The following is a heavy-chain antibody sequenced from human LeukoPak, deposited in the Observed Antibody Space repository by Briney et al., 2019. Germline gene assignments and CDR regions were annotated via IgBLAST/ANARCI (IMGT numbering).Heavy chain of an antibody. Sequence: GWSLRLSCAASGFTFSSYWMSWVRQAPGKGLEWVANIKQDGSEKYYVDSVKGRFTISRDNAKNSLYLQMNSLRAEDTAVYYCARDKRRDYFDYWGQGTLVTVSS. D-gene: IGHD5-24*01. CDR3: ARDKRRDYFDY. J-gene: IGHJ4*02. V-gene: IGHV3-7*01. CDR2: IKQDGSEK. CDR1: GFTFSSYW.